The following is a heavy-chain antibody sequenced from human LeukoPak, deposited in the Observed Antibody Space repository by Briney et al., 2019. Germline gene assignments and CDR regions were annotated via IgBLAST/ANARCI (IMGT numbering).Heavy chain of an antibody. CDR3: AKRGPYSSSSVYFDS. D-gene: IGHD6-6*01. V-gene: IGHV3-23*01. Sequence: GGSLRLSTAALAFTFNTHGMNLVRQAPGKGLEWISSIGQSGSRTYYADSVKGRFTVSRDNSRNLVYLQMNSLRAEDTTIYYCAKRGPYSSSSVYFDSWGQGTLVTVSS. CDR2: IGQSGSRT. CDR1: AFTFNTHG. J-gene: IGHJ4*02.